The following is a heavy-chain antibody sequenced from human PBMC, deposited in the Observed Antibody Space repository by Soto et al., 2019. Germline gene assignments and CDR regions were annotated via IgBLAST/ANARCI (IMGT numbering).Heavy chain of an antibody. CDR1: GYTFTRHW. Sequence: LGASLKISCKGSGYTFTRHWIGWVRQMPGRGLEWLGIIYPGDSDTRYSPSFQGQVTFSADKSISTAYLQWSSLKASDTAMYYCVRVGLVGPTSLSNAWFDPWGQGTLVTVSS. D-gene: IGHD1-26*01. V-gene: IGHV5-51*01. CDR2: IYPGDSDT. CDR3: VRVGLVGPTSLSNAWFDP. J-gene: IGHJ5*02.